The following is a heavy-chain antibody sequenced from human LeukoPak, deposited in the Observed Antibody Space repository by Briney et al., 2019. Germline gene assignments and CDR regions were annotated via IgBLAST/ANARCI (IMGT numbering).Heavy chain of an antibody. CDR1: GYSFTGYA. D-gene: IGHD6-19*01. V-gene: IGHV1-3*01. CDR2: INAGNGNT. Sequence: ASVKVSCKASGYSFTGYAMHWVRQAPGQRLEWMGWINAGNGNTKYSQKFQGRVTITRDTSAGTAYMELSSLRSEDTAVYYCARSLSGWRHEYFQHWGQGTLVTVSS. CDR3: ARSLSGWRHEYFQH. J-gene: IGHJ1*01.